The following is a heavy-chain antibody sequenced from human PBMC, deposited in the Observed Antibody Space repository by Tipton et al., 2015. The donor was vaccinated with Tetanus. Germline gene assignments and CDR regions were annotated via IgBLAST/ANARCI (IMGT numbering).Heavy chain of an antibody. V-gene: IGHV4-59*01. D-gene: IGHD3-22*01. J-gene: IGHJ4*02. CDR2: AYYSGSA. CDR3: ARFSYDSGGFHSYFDY. CDR1: GGSISRFY. Sequence: GLVKPSETLSLTCTISGGSISRFYWGWIRQPPGKALEWIGHAYYSGSANYNPSLKSRITISVDTSSEQFSLRLTSVTAADTAMYYCARFSYDSGGFHSYFDYWGRGTLVAVSS.